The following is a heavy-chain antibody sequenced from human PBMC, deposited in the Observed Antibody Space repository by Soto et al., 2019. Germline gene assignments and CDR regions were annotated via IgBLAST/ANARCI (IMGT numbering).Heavy chain of an antibody. Sequence: SETLSLTCTVSGGSITTGGYYWSWIRQLPGKGLEWIGHRYYSESTYYNPSLKSRVSISLDTSKNQFSLKLSFVTAAGTAMYYCARTKCSGGSCYSWSLDYWGQGTPVTVSS. D-gene: IGHD2-15*01. J-gene: IGHJ4*02. CDR1: GGSITTGGYY. CDR3: ARTKCSGGSCYSWSLDY. CDR2: RYYSEST. V-gene: IGHV4-31*03.